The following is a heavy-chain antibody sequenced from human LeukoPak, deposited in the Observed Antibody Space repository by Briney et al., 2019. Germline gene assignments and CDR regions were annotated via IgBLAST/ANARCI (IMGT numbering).Heavy chain of an antibody. V-gene: IGHV3-7*01. Sequence: PGGSLRLSCAASGFTFSSYWMSWVRQAPGKGLEWVANIKQDGSEKYYVDSVKGRFTISRDNAKNSLYLQMNSLRAEDTAVYYCAREAYYYGSGSYRIFDYWGQGTLVTVSS. CDR3: AREAYYYGSGSYRIFDY. J-gene: IGHJ4*02. CDR1: GFTFSSYW. D-gene: IGHD3-10*01. CDR2: IKQDGSEK.